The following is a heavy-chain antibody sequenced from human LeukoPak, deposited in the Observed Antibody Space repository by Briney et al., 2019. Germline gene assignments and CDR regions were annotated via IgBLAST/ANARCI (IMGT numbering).Heavy chain of an antibody. J-gene: IGHJ3*02. CDR2: ISGSGGST. Sequence: GGSLRLSCAASGFTFSGYAMSWVRQAPGKGLEWVSAISGSGGSTYYADSVKGRFTISRDNSKNTLYLQMNSLRAEDTAVYYCAKVFSQRIDAFDIWGQGTMVTVSS. CDR3: AKVFSQRIDAFDI. V-gene: IGHV3-23*01. CDR1: GFTFSGYA. D-gene: IGHD2/OR15-2a*01.